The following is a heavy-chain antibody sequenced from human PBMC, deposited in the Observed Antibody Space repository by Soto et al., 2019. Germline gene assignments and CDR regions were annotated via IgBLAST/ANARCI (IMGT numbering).Heavy chain of an antibody. CDR3: ARSGQVGNWFDP. CDR1: GYTFTSYG. J-gene: IGHJ5*02. V-gene: IGHV1-8*03. D-gene: IGHD3-3*01. Sequence: ASVKVSCKASGYTFTSYGIIWVRQATGQGLEWMGRINPNRGNTNYAQKFQGRVTITRNNSISTAYMELSSLRSEDTAVYYCARSGQVGNWFDPWGQGTLVTVSS. CDR2: INPNRGNT.